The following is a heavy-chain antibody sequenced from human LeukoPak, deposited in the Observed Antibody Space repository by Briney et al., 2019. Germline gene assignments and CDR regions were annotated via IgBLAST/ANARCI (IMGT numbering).Heavy chain of an antibody. Sequence: ASVKVSCKASGYTFTSYGISWVRQAPGQGLEWMGWISSYNGNTNYAQKLQGRVTMSIDTSTGTAYMELRSLRSDDTAVYYCARRVAVAGRDAFDIWGQGTMVTVSS. CDR3: ARRVAVAGRDAFDI. D-gene: IGHD6-19*01. V-gene: IGHV1-18*01. J-gene: IGHJ3*02. CDR1: GYTFTSYG. CDR2: ISSYNGNT.